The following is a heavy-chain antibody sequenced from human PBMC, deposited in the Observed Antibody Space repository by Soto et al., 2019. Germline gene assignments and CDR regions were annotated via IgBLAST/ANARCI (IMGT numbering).Heavy chain of an antibody. Sequence: QVQLVDSGGGVVQPGRSLRLSCTASGFMFSTYGMHWVRQAPGKGLEWVALVSLDGTNKYYADSVKGRFTISRDNSKNTLYLTMDSLRAEDTAVYYCAKDKSHCWGGACKDYFDHWGQGTLVTVSS. CDR2: VSLDGTNK. V-gene: IGHV3-30*18. CDR3: AKDKSHCWGGACKDYFDH. D-gene: IGHD2-21*02. J-gene: IGHJ4*02. CDR1: GFMFSTYG.